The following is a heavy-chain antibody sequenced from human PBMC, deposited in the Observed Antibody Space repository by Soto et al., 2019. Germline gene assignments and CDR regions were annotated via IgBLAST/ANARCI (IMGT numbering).Heavy chain of an antibody. CDR2: IYYSGST. Sequence: SETLSLTCTVSGGSISSGGYYWSWIRQHPGKGLEWIGYIYYSGSTYYNPSLKSRVTISVDTSKNQFSLKLSSVTAADTAVYYCARAYQRTANMDVWGKGTTVTVSS. CDR1: GGSISSGGYY. CDR3: ARAYQRTANMDV. J-gene: IGHJ6*03. D-gene: IGHD5-18*01. V-gene: IGHV4-31*03.